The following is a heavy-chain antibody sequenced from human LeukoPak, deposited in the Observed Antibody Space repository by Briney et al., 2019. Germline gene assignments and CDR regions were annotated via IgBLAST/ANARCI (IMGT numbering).Heavy chain of an antibody. CDR1: GFTVSSNS. Sequence: GGSLRLSCAASGFTVSSNSMSWVRQAPGKGLEWVSVLYSGGNTYYADSVKGRFTISRDNSKNTLYPRMNSLRTEDTAVYYCARDRSDGFDYWGQGTLVTVSS. V-gene: IGHV3-53*01. CDR3: ARDRSDGFDY. CDR2: LYSGGNT. J-gene: IGHJ4*02.